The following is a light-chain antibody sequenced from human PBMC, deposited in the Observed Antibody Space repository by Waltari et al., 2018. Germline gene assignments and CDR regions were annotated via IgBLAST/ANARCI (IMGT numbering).Light chain of an antibody. CDR3: QQYNSYSRT. J-gene: IGKJ1*01. CDR1: QSISSW. V-gene: IGKV1-5*01. Sequence: DIQMTQSPSTLSASVGDRVPLTCRASQSISSWLAWYQQKPGKAPKLLIYDASSLESGVPSRFSGSGSGTEFTLTISSLQPDDFATYYCQQYNSYSRTFGQGTKVEIK. CDR2: DAS.